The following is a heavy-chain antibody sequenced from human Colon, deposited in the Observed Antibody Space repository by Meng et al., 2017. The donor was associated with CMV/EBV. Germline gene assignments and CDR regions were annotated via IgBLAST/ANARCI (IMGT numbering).Heavy chain of an antibody. CDR2: VSGSSITT. CDR3: VKDHKD. Sequence: VSLSLSCVGSGFTFSSYALSWVRQAPGKGLEWVSTVSGSSITTYYADSVKGRFTISRDNYNDILSLEMNSLRAEDTALYYCVKDHKDWGHGTLVTVSS. J-gene: IGHJ4*01. V-gene: IGHV3-23*01. CDR1: GFTFSSYA.